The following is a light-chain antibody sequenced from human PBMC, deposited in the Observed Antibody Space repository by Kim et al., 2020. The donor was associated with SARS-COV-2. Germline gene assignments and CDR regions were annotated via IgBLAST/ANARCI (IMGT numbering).Light chain of an antibody. CDR2: QDS. V-gene: IGLV3-1*01. CDR3: QAWDSSTVV. J-gene: IGLJ2*01. CDR1: KLGDKY. Sequence: SGSPGQTASITCSGDKLGDKYACWYQQKPSQSPVLVIYQDSKRPSGIPERFSGSNSGNTATLTISGTQAMDEADYYCQAWDSSTVVFGGGTKLSV.